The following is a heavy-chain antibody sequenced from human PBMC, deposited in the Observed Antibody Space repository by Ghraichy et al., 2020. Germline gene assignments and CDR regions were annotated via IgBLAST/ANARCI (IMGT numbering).Heavy chain of an antibody. CDR1: GFTFSSYA. CDR3: ARDGALWFGELFYFDY. J-gene: IGHJ4*02. D-gene: IGHD3-10*01. Sequence: GGSLRLSCAASGFTFSSYAMHWVRQAPGKGLEWVAVISYDGSNKYYADSVKGRFTISRDNSKNTLYLQMNSLRAEDTAVYYCARDGALWFGELFYFDYWGQGTLVTVSS. CDR2: ISYDGSNK. V-gene: IGHV3-30-3*01.